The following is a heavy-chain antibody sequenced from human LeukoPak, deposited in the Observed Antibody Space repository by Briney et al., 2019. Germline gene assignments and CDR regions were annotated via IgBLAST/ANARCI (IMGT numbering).Heavy chain of an antibody. D-gene: IGHD5-24*01. J-gene: IGHJ4*02. CDR1: GFTFSSYA. CDR3: AKDGGDGYNHDY. V-gene: IGHV3-23*01. Sequence: GGSLRLSCAASGFTFSSYAMSWVRQAPGKGLEWVSAISGSGGSTYYADSVKGRFTISRDNSKNTLCLQMNSLRAEDTAVYYCAKDGGDGYNHDYWGQGTLVTVSS. CDR2: ISGSGGST.